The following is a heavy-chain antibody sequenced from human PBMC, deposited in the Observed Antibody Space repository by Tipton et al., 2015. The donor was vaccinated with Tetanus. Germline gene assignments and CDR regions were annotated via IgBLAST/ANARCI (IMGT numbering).Heavy chain of an antibody. D-gene: IGHD5-12*01. V-gene: IGHV3-53*01. J-gene: IGHJ5*02. Sequence: SLRLSCAASGFIFSSYAVHWVRQAPGKGLECVSMIYGDGATSYADSVKGRFSISRDNSKNIVFLQMNALRVEDTAVYYCMGHGGYSSWGQGTLVTVSS. CDR1: GFIFSSYA. CDR2: IYGDGAT. CDR3: MGHGGYSS.